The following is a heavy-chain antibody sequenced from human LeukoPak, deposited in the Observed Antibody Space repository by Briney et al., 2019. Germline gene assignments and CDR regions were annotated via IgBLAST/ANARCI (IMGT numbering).Heavy chain of an antibody. CDR3: ARVSWVVVPAAIRSTTVWFDP. CDR2: IYHSGST. CDR1: GGSISSGGYY. J-gene: IGHJ5*02. Sequence: PSETLSLTCTVSGGSISSGGYYWSWIRQPPGKGLEWIGYIYHSGSTYYNPSLKSRVTISVDTSKNQFSLKLSSVTAADTAVYYCARVSWVVVPAAIRSTTVWFDPWGQGTLVTVSS. V-gene: IGHV4-30-2*05. D-gene: IGHD2-2*02.